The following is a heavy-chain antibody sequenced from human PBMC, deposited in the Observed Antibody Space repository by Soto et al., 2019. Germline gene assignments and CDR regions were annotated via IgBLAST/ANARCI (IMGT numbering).Heavy chain of an antibody. D-gene: IGHD3-22*01. CDR1: GGTFSSYA. Sequence: SVKVSCKASGGTFSSYAISWVRQAPGQGLEWMGGIIPIFGTANYAQKFQGRVTITADESTSTAYMELSSLRSEDTAVYYCARSYYDSSGSLDYWGQGTLVTVSS. J-gene: IGHJ4*02. V-gene: IGHV1-69*13. CDR2: IIPIFGTA. CDR3: ARSYYDSSGSLDY.